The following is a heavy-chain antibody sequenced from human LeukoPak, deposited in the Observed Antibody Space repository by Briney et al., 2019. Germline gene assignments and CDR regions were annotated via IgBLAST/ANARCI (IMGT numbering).Heavy chain of an antibody. V-gene: IGHV4-59*01. J-gene: IGHJ4*02. CDR2: IYYSGNI. D-gene: IGHD3-22*01. Sequence: SETLSLTCTVSGGSISSYYWNWIRQPPGKGLEWIGYIYYSGNINYNPSLKSRVTISVDTSKNPFSLKLSSVTAADTAVYYCARGGDYYDSSGCYGDWGQGTLVTVSS. CDR3: ARGGDYYDSSGCYGD. CDR1: GGSISSYY.